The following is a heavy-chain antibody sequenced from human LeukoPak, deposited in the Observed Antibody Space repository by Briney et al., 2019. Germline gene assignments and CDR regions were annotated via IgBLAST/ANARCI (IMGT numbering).Heavy chain of an antibody. J-gene: IGHJ4*02. CDR2: IFHSGNT. V-gene: IGHV4-38-2*02. D-gene: IGHD5-18*01. CDR1: GYSMSTDFY. CDR3: ARAMQDTAMVTFDY. Sequence: SETLSLTCTVSGYSMSTDFYWGWIRQPPGKGLEWIGSIFHSGNTYYNPSLKSRVTISADTSKNQFSLNLTSVTAADTAVYYCARAMQDTAMVTFDYWGQGTLVTVSS.